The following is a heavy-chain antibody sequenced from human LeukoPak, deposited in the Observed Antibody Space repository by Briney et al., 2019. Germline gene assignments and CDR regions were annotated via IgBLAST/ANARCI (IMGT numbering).Heavy chain of an antibody. CDR2: ISAYNGNT. Sequence: ASVKVSCKASGYTFTSYGISWVRQAPGQGLEWMGWISAYNGNTNYAQKLQGRVTMTTDTSTSTAYMGLRSLRSEDTAVYYCATGRGIVVVPAAVDDAFDIWGQGTMVTVSS. V-gene: IGHV1-18*01. CDR3: ATGRGIVVVPAAVDDAFDI. CDR1: GYTFTSYG. J-gene: IGHJ3*02. D-gene: IGHD2-2*01.